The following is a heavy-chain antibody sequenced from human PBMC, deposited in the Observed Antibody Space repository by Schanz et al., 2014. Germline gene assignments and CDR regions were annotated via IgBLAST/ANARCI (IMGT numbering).Heavy chain of an antibody. CDR3: TTETIAMAGTFSI. CDR1: GYTFTSYA. V-gene: IGHV7-4-1*02. J-gene: IGHJ4*02. D-gene: IGHD6-19*01. Sequence: QVQMVQSGAELKKPGASVKVSCKASGYTFTSYAMNWVRQAPGQGLEWVGWINTNTGNPTYAQGFTGRFVFSLDTSVSTAYLQISSLKAEDTAAYYCTTETIAMAGTFSIWGQGTLVTVSS. CDR2: INTNTGNP.